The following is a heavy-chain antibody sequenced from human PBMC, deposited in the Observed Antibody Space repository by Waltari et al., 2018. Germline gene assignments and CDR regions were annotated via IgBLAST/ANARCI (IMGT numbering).Heavy chain of an antibody. V-gene: IGHV3-30*02. CDR2: KRYDGSNK. D-gene: IGHD1-1*01. Sequence: QVQLVESGGGVVQPGGSLRLSCAASGFTFSSYGMHWVRQAPGKGLEWVAFKRYDGSNKYYADSVKGRFTISRDNSKNTLYLQMNSLRAEDTAVYYCAKDEGYAIFDYWGQGTLVTVSS. J-gene: IGHJ4*02. CDR3: AKDEGYAIFDY. CDR1: GFTFSSYG.